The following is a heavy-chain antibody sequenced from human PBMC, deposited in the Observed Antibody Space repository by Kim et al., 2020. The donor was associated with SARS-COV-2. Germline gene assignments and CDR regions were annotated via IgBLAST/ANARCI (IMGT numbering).Heavy chain of an antibody. CDR2: LSGSGGST. V-gene: IGHV3-23*01. CDR1: GFTFGTYA. D-gene: IGHD4-17*01. CDR3: AKVLWTVTSASFDI. Sequence: GGSLRLSCAASGFTFGTYAMSWVRQAPGRGLEWVSGLSGSGGSTYYADSVKGRFSISRDNSKNTLYLQMNSLRGEDTAVYYCAKVLWTVTSASFDIRGQGTMVTVSS. J-gene: IGHJ3*02.